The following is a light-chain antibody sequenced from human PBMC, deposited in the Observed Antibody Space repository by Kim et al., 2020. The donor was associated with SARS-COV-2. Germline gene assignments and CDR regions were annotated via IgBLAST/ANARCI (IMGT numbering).Light chain of an antibody. CDR1: QGISNY. V-gene: IGKV1-27*01. Sequence: ASVGNRVTITCRTSQGISNYLAWYQQKPGKVPKLLIYAASTLQSGVPSRFSGSGSGTDFTLTISSLQPEDVATYYCQKYNSAPRTFGQGTKVDIK. CDR3: QKYNSAPRT. CDR2: AAS. J-gene: IGKJ1*01.